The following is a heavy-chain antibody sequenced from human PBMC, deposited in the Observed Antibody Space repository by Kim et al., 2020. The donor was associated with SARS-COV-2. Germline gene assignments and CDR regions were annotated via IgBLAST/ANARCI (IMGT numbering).Heavy chain of an antibody. V-gene: IGHV1-2*06. CDR2: INPNSGGT. CDR1: GYTFTGYY. J-gene: IGHJ4*02. CDR3: ARAKYRGGSDTAFDY. Sequence: ASVKVSCKASGYTFTGYYMHWVRQAPGQGLEWMGRINPNSGGTNYAQKFQGRVTMTRDTSISTAYMELSRLRSDDTAVYYCARAKYRGGSDTAFDYWGQGTLVTVSS. D-gene: IGHD5-18*01.